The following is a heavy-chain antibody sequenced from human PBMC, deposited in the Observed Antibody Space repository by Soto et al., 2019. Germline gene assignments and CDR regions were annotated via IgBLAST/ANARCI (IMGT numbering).Heavy chain of an antibody. J-gene: IGHJ4*02. CDR1: NASITSSGYY. V-gene: IGHV4-31*03. Sequence: QVQLQESGPRLVEASQTLSLTCTVSNASITSSGYYWSWVRQPPGKRLEWIGYIYHSGSTFYSPSLRSRLTMSGDTSKNQFSLTLRSVTAADTAVYHCARMSGTYYVPDYWGQGTLVTVSS. D-gene: IGHD1-26*01. CDR3: ARMSGTYYVPDY. CDR2: IYHSGST.